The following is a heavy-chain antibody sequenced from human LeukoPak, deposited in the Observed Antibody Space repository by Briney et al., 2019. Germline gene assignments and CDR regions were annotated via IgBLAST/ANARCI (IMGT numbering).Heavy chain of an antibody. V-gene: IGHV3-23*01. J-gene: IGHJ4*02. CDR1: GFAFGGYA. CDR3: AKVHYTASFPGSFPGRNYFDS. D-gene: IGHD1-26*01. CDR2: IGARGDVT. Sequence: AGSLRLSCTVSGFAFGGYAMSWVRQAPGKGPEWVSSIGARGDVTYSADSVKGRFTISRDNSKRTLFLQMNSLRAEDTAVYYCAKVHYTASFPGSFPGRNYFDSWGQGSLVTVSS.